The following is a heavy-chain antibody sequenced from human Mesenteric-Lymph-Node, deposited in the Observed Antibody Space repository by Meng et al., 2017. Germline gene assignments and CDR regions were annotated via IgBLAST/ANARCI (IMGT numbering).Heavy chain of an antibody. D-gene: IGHD3-10*01. J-gene: IGHJ4*02. CDR3: ARGRRIWFGELQF. Sequence: SETLSLTCTVSGGSISSSSYYWGWIRQPPGKGLEWIGSIYYSGSTYYNLSLKSRVTISVDTSKNQFSLKLSSVTAADTAVYYCARGRRIWFGELQFWGQGTLVTVSS. V-gene: IGHV4-39*07. CDR1: GGSISSSSYY. CDR2: IYYSGST.